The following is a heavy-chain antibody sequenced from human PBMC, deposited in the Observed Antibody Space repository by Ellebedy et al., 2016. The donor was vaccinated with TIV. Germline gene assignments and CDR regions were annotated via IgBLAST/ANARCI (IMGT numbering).Heavy chain of an antibody. CDR2: IIPIFGTA. Sequence: SVKVSCXASGYTFTSYYMHWVRQAPGKGLEWMGGIIPIFGTANYAQKFQGRVTITADKSTSTAYMELSSLRSEDTAVYYCARVQEGAPANYGMDVWGQGTTVTVSS. V-gene: IGHV1-69*06. CDR3: ARVQEGAPANYGMDV. D-gene: IGHD1-14*01. J-gene: IGHJ6*02. CDR1: GYTFTSYY.